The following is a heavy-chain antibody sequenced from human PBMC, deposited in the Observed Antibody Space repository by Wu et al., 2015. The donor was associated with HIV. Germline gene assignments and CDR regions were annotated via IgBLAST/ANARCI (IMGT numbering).Heavy chain of an antibody. Sequence: QVQLVQSGNEVKKPGASVRASCKTFGYTFKNYGISWVRQAPGQGLEWLGWINPNSGGTNYAQKFQGRVTMTRDTSISTAYMELSRLRSDDTAVYYCAREVTDPTMVRGVINYWGQGTLVTVSS. J-gene: IGHJ4*02. CDR2: INPNSGGT. CDR1: GYTFKNYG. V-gene: IGHV1-2*02. D-gene: IGHD3-10*01. CDR3: AREVTDPTMVRGVINY.